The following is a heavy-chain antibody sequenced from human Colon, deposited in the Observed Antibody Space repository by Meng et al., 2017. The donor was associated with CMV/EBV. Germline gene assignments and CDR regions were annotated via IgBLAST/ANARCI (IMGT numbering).Heavy chain of an antibody. CDR3: ARGVIAVGQRHYFDH. CDR2: IRYDGSNK. D-gene: IGHD6-19*01. CDR1: GFTFSSYG. J-gene: IGHJ4*02. V-gene: IGHV3-30*02. Sequence: GESLKISCAASGFTFSSYGIHWVRQAPGKGLEWVAFIRYDGSNKYYADSVKGRFTISRDNSKNTLFLQLNSLRAEDTAVYYCARGVIAVGQRHYFDHWGQGTLVTVSS.